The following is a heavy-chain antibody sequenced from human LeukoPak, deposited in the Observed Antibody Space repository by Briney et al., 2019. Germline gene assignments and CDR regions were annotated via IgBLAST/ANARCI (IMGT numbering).Heavy chain of an antibody. J-gene: IGHJ4*02. CDR3: AKPPYGYDFWSGYYYFDY. CDR1: GFTFSSYA. V-gene: IGHV3-23*01. D-gene: IGHD3-3*01. CDR2: ISGSGGST. Sequence: GGSLRLSCAASGFTFSSYAMSWVRQAPGKGLEWVSAISGSGGSTYYADSVKGRFTISRDNSKNTLYLQMNSLGAEDTAVYYCAKPPYGYDFWSGYYYFDYWGQGTLVTVSS.